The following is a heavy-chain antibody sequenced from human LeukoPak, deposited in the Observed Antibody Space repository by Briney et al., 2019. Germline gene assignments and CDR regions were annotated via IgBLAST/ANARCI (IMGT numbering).Heavy chain of an antibody. CDR1: GFTFRSSW. V-gene: IGHV3-7*04. Sequence: GGCLRLSCAASGFTFRSSWMSWVRQAPGKRLEWVANIKPDASEKYYVDSVKGRFTISRGNAKQTLFLQMNTLRAEDTAVYYCAKDSSGYYWGQGTLVTVSS. D-gene: IGHD6-19*01. J-gene: IGHJ4*02. CDR3: AKDSSGYY. CDR2: IKPDASEK.